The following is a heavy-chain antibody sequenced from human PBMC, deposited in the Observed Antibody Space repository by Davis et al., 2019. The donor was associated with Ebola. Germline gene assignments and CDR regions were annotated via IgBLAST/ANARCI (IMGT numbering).Heavy chain of an antibody. CDR3: AKTPLDYYDSSGYLGYFDY. V-gene: IGHV3-7*03. Sequence: GESLKISCAASGFTFSYYWMDWVRQAPGKGLEWVAHIKADGSEQYYADSVKGRFTISRDNAKYSLYLQLSSLRADDTAVYYCAKTPLDYYDSSGYLGYFDYWGQGTLVTVSS. CDR1: GFTFSYYW. J-gene: IGHJ4*02. CDR2: IKADGSEQ. D-gene: IGHD3-22*01.